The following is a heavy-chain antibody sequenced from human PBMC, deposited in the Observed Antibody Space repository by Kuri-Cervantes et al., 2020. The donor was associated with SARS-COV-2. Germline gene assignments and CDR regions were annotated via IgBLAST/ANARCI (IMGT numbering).Heavy chain of an antibody. D-gene: IGHD1-26*01. CDR2: ISYDGRNK. CDR1: GFTFSSYA. Sequence: GESLKISFAASGFTFSSYAMHWVRQAPGKGLEWVAVISYDGRNKYYADSVKGRFTISRDNSKNTLYLQMNSLRAEDTAVYYCARDREWELLHAGAFDIWGQGTMVTVSS. CDR3: ARDREWELLHAGAFDI. J-gene: IGHJ3*02. V-gene: IGHV3-30*04.